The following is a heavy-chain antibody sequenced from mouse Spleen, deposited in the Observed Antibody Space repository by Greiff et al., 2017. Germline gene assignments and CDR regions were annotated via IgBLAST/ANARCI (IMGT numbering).Heavy chain of an antibody. D-gene: IGHD4-1*02. Sequence: EVKLVESGGGLVKPGGSLKLSCAASGFTFSDYGMAWVRQAPGKGPEWVAFISNLAYSIYYADTVTGRFTISRENAKNTLYLEMSSLRSEDTAMYYCARQDPQLGRYFDYWGQGTTLTVSS. CDR2: ISNLAYSI. CDR1: GFTFSDYG. CDR3: ARQDPQLGRYFDY. J-gene: IGHJ2*01. V-gene: IGHV5-15*01.